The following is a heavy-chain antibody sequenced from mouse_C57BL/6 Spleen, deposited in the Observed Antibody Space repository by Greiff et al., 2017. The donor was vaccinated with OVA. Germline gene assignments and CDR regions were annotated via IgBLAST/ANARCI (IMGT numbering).Heavy chain of an antibody. CDR3: ARKLRLLYFDV. V-gene: IGHV1-50*01. CDR2: IDPSDSYT. J-gene: IGHJ1*03. D-gene: IGHD3-2*02. CDR1: GYTFTSYW. Sequence: QVQLQQPGAELVKPGASVKLSCKASGYTFTSYWMQWVKQRPGQGLEWIGEIDPSDSYTNYNQKFKGKATLTVDTSSSTAYMQLSSLTSEDSAVYYCARKLRLLYFDVWGTGTTVTVSS.